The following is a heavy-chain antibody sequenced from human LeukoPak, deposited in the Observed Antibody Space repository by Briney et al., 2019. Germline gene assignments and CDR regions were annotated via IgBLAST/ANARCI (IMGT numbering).Heavy chain of an antibody. V-gene: IGHV4-39*07. J-gene: IGHJ4*02. Sequence: PSETLSLTCTVSGDSISSSTYFWGWIRQPPGKGLEWIGSIYKSGSTYYNPSLKSRVIISVDTSKNQFSLKMTSVTAADTAVYYCTRDGWRQQPDYWGQGTLVTVSS. CDR1: GDSISSSTYF. D-gene: IGHD6-13*01. CDR3: TRDGWRQQPDY. CDR2: IYKSGST.